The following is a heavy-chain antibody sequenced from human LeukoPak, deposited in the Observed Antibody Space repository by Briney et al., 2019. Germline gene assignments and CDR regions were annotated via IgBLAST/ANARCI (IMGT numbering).Heavy chain of an antibody. CDR2: IYYSGST. Sequence: PSETLSLTCTVSGGSISIYYWTWIRQPPGKGLEWIGYIYYSGSTNYNPSLKSRVTISVETSKNQFSLKLRSVTAADTAVYYCARVTGYMIEDYFDYWGQGTLVTVSS. V-gene: IGHV4-59*01. CDR1: GGSISIYY. D-gene: IGHD3-22*01. J-gene: IGHJ4*02. CDR3: ARVTGYMIEDYFDY.